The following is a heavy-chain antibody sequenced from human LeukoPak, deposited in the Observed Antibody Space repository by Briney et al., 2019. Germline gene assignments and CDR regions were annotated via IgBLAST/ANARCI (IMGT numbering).Heavy chain of an antibody. CDR2: IIPIFGTA. D-gene: IGHD3-22*01. CDR3: ARAVTYDSSGYRWFDP. Sequence: SVKVSCKASGGTFSSYAISWVRQAPGQGLEWMGGIIPIFGTANYAQKFQGRVTITADESTSTAYMELSSLRSEDTAVYYCARAVTYDSSGYRWFDPWGQGTLVTVSS. V-gene: IGHV1-69*13. J-gene: IGHJ5*02. CDR1: GGTFSSYA.